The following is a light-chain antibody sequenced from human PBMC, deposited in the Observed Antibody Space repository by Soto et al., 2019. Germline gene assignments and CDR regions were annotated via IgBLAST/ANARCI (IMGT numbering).Light chain of an antibody. CDR3: RQYNNWPRT. J-gene: IGKJ2*01. V-gene: IGKV3-15*01. Sequence: EIVMTQSPATLSVSPGERATVSCRASQSVSSNLAWYQQKPGQAPRLLIYGASTRATGIPARFSGSGYGTECTRTIGSLQSEDFAVYYCRQYNNWPRTFGQGTKLEIK. CDR1: QSVSSN. CDR2: GAS.